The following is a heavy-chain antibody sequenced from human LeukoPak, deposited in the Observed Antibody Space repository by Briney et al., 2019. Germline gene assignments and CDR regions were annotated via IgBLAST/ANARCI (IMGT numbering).Heavy chain of an antibody. V-gene: IGHV1-69*10. Sequence: SVKVSCKASGGTFSTYAISWVRQAPGQGLEWMGGITPILGTANYAQKFQGRVTINADQSTSTAYMELRSLRPDDTAVYYCARDFRAVVVVAALPDDYWGQGTLVTVSS. D-gene: IGHD2-15*01. J-gene: IGHJ4*02. CDR3: ARDFRAVVVVAALPDDY. CDR1: GGTFSTYA. CDR2: ITPILGTA.